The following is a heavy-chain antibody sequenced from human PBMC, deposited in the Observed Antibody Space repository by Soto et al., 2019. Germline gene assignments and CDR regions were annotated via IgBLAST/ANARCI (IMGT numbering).Heavy chain of an antibody. CDR3: ARSELRFLEWLLAINYYYGMDV. J-gene: IGHJ6*02. V-gene: IGHV1-2*04. D-gene: IGHD3-3*01. Sequence: GASVKVSCKASGYTFTGYYMHWVRQAPGQGLEWMGWINPNSGGTNYAQKFQGWVTMTRDTSISTAYMELSRLRSDDTAVYYCARSELRFLEWLLAINYYYGMDVWGQGTTVTVSS. CDR1: GYTFTGYY. CDR2: INPNSGGT.